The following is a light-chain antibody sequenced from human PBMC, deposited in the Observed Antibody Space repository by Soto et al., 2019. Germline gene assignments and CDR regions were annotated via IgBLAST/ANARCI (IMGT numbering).Light chain of an antibody. V-gene: IGLV2-23*02. Sequence: QSALTQPASVSGSPGQWITVSCTGTSSDIGSYNLVSWYQHHPGKAPKLMIYAVSKRPSGVSSRFSGSKSGNTASLTISGLQAEDEADYFCCSYAGSSTLLFGGGTKLTVL. J-gene: IGLJ3*02. CDR1: SSDIGSYNL. CDR2: AVS. CDR3: CSYAGSSTLL.